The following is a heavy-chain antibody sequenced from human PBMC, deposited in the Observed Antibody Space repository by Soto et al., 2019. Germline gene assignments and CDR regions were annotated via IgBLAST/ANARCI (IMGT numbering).Heavy chain of an antibody. CDR1: GYSFTDYW. D-gene: IGHD6-6*01. CDR3: ARDGLSSSSSFDY. Sequence: GESLKISCKGSGYSFTDYWIGWVRQMPGKGLEWMGIIYPGDSDTKYSPSFQGQVTMSADKSISTAYLQWNSLKASDTAMYYCARDGLSSSSSFDYWGQGNLVTVSS. V-gene: IGHV5-51*01. CDR2: IYPGDSDT. J-gene: IGHJ4*02.